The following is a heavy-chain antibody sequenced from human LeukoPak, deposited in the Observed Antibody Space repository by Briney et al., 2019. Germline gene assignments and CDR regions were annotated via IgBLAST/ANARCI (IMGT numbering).Heavy chain of an antibody. V-gene: IGHV3-21*01. Sequence: PGGSLRLSCAASGFTFSSYWMSWVRQAPGKGLEWVSSISSSSSYIYYADSVKGRFTISRDNAKNSLYLQMNSLRAEDTAVYYCARYSYGQGNDYWGQGTLVTVSS. CDR3: ARYSYGQGNDY. CDR1: GFTFSSYW. CDR2: ISSSSSYI. D-gene: IGHD5-18*01. J-gene: IGHJ4*02.